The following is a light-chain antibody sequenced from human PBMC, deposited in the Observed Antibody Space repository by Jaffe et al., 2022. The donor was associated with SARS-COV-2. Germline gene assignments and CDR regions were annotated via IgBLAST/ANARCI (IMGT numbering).Light chain of an antibody. CDR3: QQHDSYSFT. CDR2: KAS. Sequence: DIQMTQSPSTLSASVGDRVTITCRASQSLTGSVAWYQQKPGKAPKLLMYKASSLESGVPSRFSGSGSGTEFTLTISSLQPDDFATYYCQQHDSYSFTFGQGTKLEIK. V-gene: IGKV1-5*03. J-gene: IGKJ2*01. CDR1: QSLTGS.